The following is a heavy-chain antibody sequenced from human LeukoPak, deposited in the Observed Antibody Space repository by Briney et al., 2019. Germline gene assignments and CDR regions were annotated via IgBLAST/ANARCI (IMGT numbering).Heavy chain of an antibody. D-gene: IGHD4-17*01. CDR1: GYSISSDYY. Sequence: PSETLSLTCTVSGYSISSDYYWGWIRQSPGKGLEWIGSIYYSGSTYYNPSLKSRVTISVDTSKNQFSLKLSSVTAADTAVYYCARLDYGDAPIDYWGQGTLVTVSS. V-gene: IGHV4-38-2*02. CDR3: ARLDYGDAPIDY. CDR2: IYYSGST. J-gene: IGHJ4*02.